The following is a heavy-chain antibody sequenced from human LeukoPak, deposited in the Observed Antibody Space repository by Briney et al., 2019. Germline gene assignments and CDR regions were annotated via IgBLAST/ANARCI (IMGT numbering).Heavy chain of an antibody. CDR2: IHPGSGST. CDR3: ARWGTDILTGYSD. J-gene: IGHJ4*02. CDR1: GYTFTVYY. D-gene: IGHD3-9*01. V-gene: IGHV1-46*01. Sequence: ASVKVSCKASGYTFTVYYMHWVRQAPGQGLELMGIIHPGSGSTSYAQKFQGRVTVTRDTSTGTVYMELSSLRSEDTAVYYCARWGTDILTGYSDWGQGTLVTVSS.